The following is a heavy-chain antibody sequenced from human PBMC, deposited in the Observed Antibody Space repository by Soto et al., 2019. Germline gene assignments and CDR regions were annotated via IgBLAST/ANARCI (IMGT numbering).Heavy chain of an antibody. D-gene: IGHD2-2*01. CDR3: AGVRGGRYQPRPNGFDP. CDR1: GGSISSSSYY. Sequence: QLQLQESGPGLVKPSETLSLTCTVSGGSISSSSYYWGWIRQPPGKGLEWIGSIYYSGSTYYNPSLKSRVAMAVDTSKNQFALKVGAGAAADTAVYYGAGVRGGRYQPRPNGFDPWGQGTLVTVSS. J-gene: IGHJ5*02. CDR2: IYYSGST. V-gene: IGHV4-39*01.